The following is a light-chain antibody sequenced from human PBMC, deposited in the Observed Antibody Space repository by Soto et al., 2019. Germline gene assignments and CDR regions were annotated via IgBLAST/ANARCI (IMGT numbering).Light chain of an antibody. CDR3: QQRSNWWT. CDR1: QSVDNS. Sequence: EIVLTQSPGTLSLSPGERATLSCRASQSVDNSLAWYQQKPGQAPRLLIYDASNRATGIPARFSGSGSGTDFTLTISSLEPEDFAVYYCQQRSNWWTFGQGTKVDIK. CDR2: DAS. J-gene: IGKJ1*01. V-gene: IGKV3-11*01.